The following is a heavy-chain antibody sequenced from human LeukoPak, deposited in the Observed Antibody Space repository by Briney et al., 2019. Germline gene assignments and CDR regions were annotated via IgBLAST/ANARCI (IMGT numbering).Heavy chain of an antibody. J-gene: IGHJ4*02. CDR3: ASHVLRYFDWLRYFDY. V-gene: IGHV4-39*01. D-gene: IGHD3-9*01. Sequence: SETLSLTCTVSGGSISSSSYYWGWIRQPPGKGLEWIGSIYYSGSTYYNPSLKSRVTISVDTSKNQFSLKLSSVTAADTAVYYCASHVLRYFDWLRYFDYWGQGTLVSVSS. CDR2: IYYSGST. CDR1: GGSISSSSYY.